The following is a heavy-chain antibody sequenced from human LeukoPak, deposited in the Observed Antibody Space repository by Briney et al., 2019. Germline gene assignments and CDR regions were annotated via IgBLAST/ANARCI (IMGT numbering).Heavy chain of an antibody. Sequence: TTSETLSLTCTVSGGSISSGGYYWSWIRQPPGKGLEWIGEINHSGSTNYNPSLKSRVTISVDTSKNQFSLKLSSVTAADTAVYYCARARDSGSYFPVSAFDIWGQGTMVTVSS. CDR2: INHSGST. V-gene: IGHV4-39*07. CDR3: ARARDSGSYFPVSAFDI. D-gene: IGHD1-26*01. J-gene: IGHJ3*02. CDR1: GGSISSGGYY.